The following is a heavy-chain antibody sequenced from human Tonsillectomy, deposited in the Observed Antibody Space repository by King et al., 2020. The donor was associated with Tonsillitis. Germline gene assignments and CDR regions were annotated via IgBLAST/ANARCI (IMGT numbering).Heavy chain of an antibody. D-gene: IGHD6-6*01. CDR3: AKGRLTARRDAFDI. V-gene: IGHV3-9*01. J-gene: IGHJ3*02. CDR1: GFTFDNYA. Sequence: VQLVESGGGLVQPDRSLRLSCAASGFTFDNYAIHWVRQAPGKGLEWVSGISLNSFNMDYADSVKGRFTISRDNAKNSLYLQMNSLGAEDTALYYCAKGRLTARRDAFDIWGQGTMVTVSS. CDR2: ISLNSFNM.